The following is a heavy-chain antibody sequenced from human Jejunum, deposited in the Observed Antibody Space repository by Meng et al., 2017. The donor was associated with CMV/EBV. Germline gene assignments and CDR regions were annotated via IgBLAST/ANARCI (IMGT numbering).Heavy chain of an antibody. CDR3: ARSHNSGNYFLLDF. CDR1: GDTFSNYA. J-gene: IGHJ4*02. CDR2: ILPLLGLT. V-gene: IGHV1-69*10. D-gene: IGHD1-26*01. Sequence: KSSGDTFSNYAINWVRQAPGQGLEWMGEILPLLGLTSYEQVFQDRVTITADKSTGTAYMELNSLTSDDTAVYYCARSHNSGNYFLLDFWGQGTLVTVSS.